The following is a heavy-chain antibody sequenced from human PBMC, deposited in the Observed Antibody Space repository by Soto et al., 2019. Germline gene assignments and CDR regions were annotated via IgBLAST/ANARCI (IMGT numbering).Heavy chain of an antibody. D-gene: IGHD1-26*01. CDR3: ARDTGGSYDY. CDR2: TRNKANRYSP. Sequence: GGSLRLSCAASGFIFSDYYMDCVRQVPGKGLEWVGRTRNKANRYSPEYAPSVKGRFTISRHDLDDSMYLQMNSLKTEDTAVYYCARDTGGSYDYWGQGALVTVSS. J-gene: IGHJ4*02. V-gene: IGHV3-72*01. CDR1: GFIFSDYY.